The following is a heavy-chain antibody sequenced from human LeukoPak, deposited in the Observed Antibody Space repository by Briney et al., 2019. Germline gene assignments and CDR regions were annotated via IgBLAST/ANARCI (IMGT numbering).Heavy chain of an antibody. CDR3: ARGGSRVATVGTTDY. CDR2: ISSSGSHI. CDR1: GVTFSSYS. V-gene: IGHV3-21*01. D-gene: IGHD1-26*01. J-gene: IGHJ4*02. Sequence: PGGSLRLSCAVSGVTFSSYSMNWVRQAPGKGLEWVSSISSSGSHIYYADSVKGRFTISRDNAKNSLYLQMNSLRAEDTAVYYCARGGSRVATVGTTDYWGQGTLVTVSS.